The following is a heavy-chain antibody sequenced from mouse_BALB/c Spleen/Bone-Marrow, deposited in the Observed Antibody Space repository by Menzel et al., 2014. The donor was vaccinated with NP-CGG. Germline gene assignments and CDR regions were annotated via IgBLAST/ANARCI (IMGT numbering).Heavy chain of an antibody. Sequence: EVHPVESGGGLVKPGGSLKLSCAASGFTFSSYAMSWVRQTPEKGLEWVATISSGGSYTYYPDSVKGRFTISRDNAKNTLYLQMSSLRSEDTAMYYCARHITTVVADYWGQGTTLTVSS. CDR2: ISSGGSYT. CDR3: ARHITTVVADY. D-gene: IGHD1-1*01. J-gene: IGHJ2*01. V-gene: IGHV5-9-3*01. CDR1: GFTFSSYA.